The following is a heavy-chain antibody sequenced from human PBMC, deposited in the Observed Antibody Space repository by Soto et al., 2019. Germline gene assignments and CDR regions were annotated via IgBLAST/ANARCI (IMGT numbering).Heavy chain of an antibody. D-gene: IGHD4-17*01. V-gene: IGHV1-18*01. CDR3: SWAAVTSLVY. Sequence: QVQLVQSGAEVKKPGASVKVSCKAFGYTFTSYGISWVRQAPGQGLEWMGWISAYNGNTNYAQKLQGRVTMTTDTSTSTAYMELRSLSSDHSAVYYRSWAAVTSLVYWGQGTLVTVSS. CDR1: GYTFTSYG. CDR2: ISAYNGNT. J-gene: IGHJ4*02.